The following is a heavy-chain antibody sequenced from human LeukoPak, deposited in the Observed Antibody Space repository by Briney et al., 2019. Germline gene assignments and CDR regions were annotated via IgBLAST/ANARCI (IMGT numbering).Heavy chain of an antibody. Sequence: KPGESLKISCKGSGYSFTSYWIGRVRQRPGKGLEWMGIIYPGDSDTRYSPSFQGQVTISADKSISTAYLQWSSLKASDTAMYYCARKYDFWSGYLRGADAFDIWGQGTMVTVSS. J-gene: IGHJ3*02. CDR2: IYPGDSDT. CDR3: ARKYDFWSGYLRGADAFDI. CDR1: GYSFTSYW. D-gene: IGHD3-3*01. V-gene: IGHV5-51*01.